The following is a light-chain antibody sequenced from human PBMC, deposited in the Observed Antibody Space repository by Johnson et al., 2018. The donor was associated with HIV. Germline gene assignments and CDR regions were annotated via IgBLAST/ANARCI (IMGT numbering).Light chain of an antibody. CDR2: ENT. CDR3: GTWDGSLSAGAV. CDR1: SSNIGNNY. V-gene: IGLV1-51*02. J-gene: IGLJ1*01. Sequence: SVLTQPPSVSAAPGQKVTISCSGSSSNIGNNYVSWYQHLPGTAPKLLIYENTKRPSGIPDRFSGSQSGTSATLGITGLQTGDEGDYYCGTWDGSLSAGAVFGTGTKVTVL.